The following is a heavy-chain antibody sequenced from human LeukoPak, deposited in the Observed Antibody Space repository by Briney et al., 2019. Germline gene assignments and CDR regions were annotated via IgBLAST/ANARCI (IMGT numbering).Heavy chain of an antibody. CDR1: GFTFSSYA. D-gene: IGHD6-19*01. Sequence: GGSLRLSCAASGFTFSSYAMSWVRQAPGKGLEWVSAISGSGGSTYYADSVKGRFTISRANSKNTLYLQMNSLRAEDTAVYYCAKVMGSGWYNFDYWGQGTLVTVSS. J-gene: IGHJ4*02. CDR2: ISGSGGST. V-gene: IGHV3-23*01. CDR3: AKVMGSGWYNFDY.